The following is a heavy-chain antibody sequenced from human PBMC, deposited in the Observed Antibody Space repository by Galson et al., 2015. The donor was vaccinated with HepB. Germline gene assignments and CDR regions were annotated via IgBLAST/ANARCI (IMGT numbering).Heavy chain of an antibody. CDR2: IFLGGSNI. CDR1: GFSFTNSW. D-gene: IGHD5-24*01. CDR3: AMATDGLFFYGL. J-gene: IGHJ1*01. Sequence: QSGAEVKKPGESLKISCKGFGFSFTNSWIGWVRKMPGKGLEWMGIIFLGGSNIYYSPSSRGQVTISADRSMTTAYIQWSSLKASDTAFFYRAMATDGLFFYGLGGQGTVVT. V-gene: IGHV5-51*01.